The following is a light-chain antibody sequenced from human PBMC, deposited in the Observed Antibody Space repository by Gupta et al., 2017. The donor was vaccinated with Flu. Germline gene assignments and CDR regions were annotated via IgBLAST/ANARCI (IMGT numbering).Light chain of an antibody. V-gene: IGLV10-54*04. CDR3: SAGDSSRNALV. Sequence: TATITRTGNSTNVANKVAAWRQQHQAPPPNLLYYRNKNRLSEIAERFSASRSGTTASLTITGLQTEDEGDYYWSAGDSSRNALVFGGGTKLTVL. CDR2: RNK. CDR1: STNVANKV. J-gene: IGLJ2*01.